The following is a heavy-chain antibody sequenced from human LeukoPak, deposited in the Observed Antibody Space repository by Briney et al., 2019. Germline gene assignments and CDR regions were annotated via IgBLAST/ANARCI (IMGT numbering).Heavy chain of an antibody. J-gene: IGHJ4*02. CDR3: ARDLTGYARYFGY. V-gene: IGHV3-48*01. CDR2: ISSSSSTI. Sequence: GGSLRLSCAASGFTFSSYSMNWVRQAPGKGLEWVSYISSSSSTIYYADSVKGRFTIPRDNAKNSLYLQMNSLRAEDTAVYYCARDLTGYARYFGYWGQGTLVTVSS. CDR1: GFTFSSYS. D-gene: IGHD3-9*01.